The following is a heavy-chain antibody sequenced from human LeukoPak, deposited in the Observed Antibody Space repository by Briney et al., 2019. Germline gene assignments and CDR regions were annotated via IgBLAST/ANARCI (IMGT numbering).Heavy chain of an antibody. V-gene: IGHV4-30-2*01. Sequence: PSETLSLTCAVSGGSISSGGYSWSWIRQPPGKGLEWIGYIYHSGSTYYNPSLKSRVTISVDRSKNQFSLKLSSVTAADTAVYYCAREMESGSYYPGYWGQGTLVTVSS. J-gene: IGHJ4*02. CDR2: IYHSGST. CDR3: AREMESGSYYPGY. D-gene: IGHD1-26*01. CDR1: GGSISSGGYS.